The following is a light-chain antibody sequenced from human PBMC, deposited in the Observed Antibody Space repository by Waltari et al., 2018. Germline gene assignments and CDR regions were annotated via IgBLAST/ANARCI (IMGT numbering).Light chain of an antibody. CDR2: DVT. CDR3: SSYTSANIVI. CDR1: TNDVGGYDY. Sequence: QSALTQPASVSGSPGQPITLSCSGTTNDVGGYDYVSWYHQHPGKAPKLIVYDVTKLPSGVSVRFSGSKFYNTASLTISGLQAEDEGDYYCSSYTSANIVIFGGGTKLTVL. V-gene: IGLV2-14*03. J-gene: IGLJ2*01.